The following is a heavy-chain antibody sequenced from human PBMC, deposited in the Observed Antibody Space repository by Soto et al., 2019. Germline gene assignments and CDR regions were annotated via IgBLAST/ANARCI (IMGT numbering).Heavy chain of an antibody. CDR2: ISAYNGNT. V-gene: IGHV1-18*01. J-gene: IGHJ5*02. CDR1: GYTFTSYG. Sequence: GASVKVSCKASGYTFTSYGISWVRQAPGQGLEWMGWISAYNGNTNYAQKLQGRVTMTTDTSTSTAYMELRSLRSDDTAVYYCARDGFKGDIVVVVAATWGQGTLVTSPQ. D-gene: IGHD2-15*01. CDR3: ARDGFKGDIVVVVAAT.